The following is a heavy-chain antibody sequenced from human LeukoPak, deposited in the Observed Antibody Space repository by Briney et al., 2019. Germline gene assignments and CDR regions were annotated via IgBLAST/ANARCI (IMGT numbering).Heavy chain of an antibody. V-gene: IGHV1-69*05. J-gene: IGHJ6*03. Sequence: ASVKVSCKASGGTFSSYAISWVRQAPGQGLEWMGGIIPIFGTANYAQKFQGRVTITTDESTSTVYMELSSLRPEDTAVYYCASRVDTTMVRVYYYYYLDVWGTGTTVIVSS. CDR2: IIPIFGTA. CDR1: GGTFSSYA. CDR3: ASRVDTTMVRVYYYYYLDV. D-gene: IGHD5-18*01.